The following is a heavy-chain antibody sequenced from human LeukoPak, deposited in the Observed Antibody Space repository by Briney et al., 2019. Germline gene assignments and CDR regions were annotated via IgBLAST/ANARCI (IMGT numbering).Heavy chain of an antibody. V-gene: IGHV3-74*01. CDR2: INNDGSST. CDR3: ARDRGGPDY. Sequence: GGSLRLSCAASGFTFSSFWMHWVRQAPGKGLVWVARINNDGSSTSYADSVKGRFTISRDNANNTLFLQINSLRVEDTAVYYCARDRGGPDYWGQGTLVTVSS. J-gene: IGHJ4*02. CDR1: GFTFSSFW. D-gene: IGHD3-10*01.